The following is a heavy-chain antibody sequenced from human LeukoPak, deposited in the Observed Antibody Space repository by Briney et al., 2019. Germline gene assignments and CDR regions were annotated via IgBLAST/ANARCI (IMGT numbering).Heavy chain of an antibody. V-gene: IGHV3-23*01. CDR1: GFTFRSYW. J-gene: IGHJ4*02. CDR3: AKAALIVGATNY. D-gene: IGHD1-26*01. Sequence: GGSLRLSCAASGFTFRSYWMSWVRQAPGKGLEWVSAISGSGDSTYYADSVKGRFTISRDNSKNTLYLQMNSLRAEDTAVYYCAKAALIVGATNYWGQGTLVTVSS. CDR2: ISGSGDST.